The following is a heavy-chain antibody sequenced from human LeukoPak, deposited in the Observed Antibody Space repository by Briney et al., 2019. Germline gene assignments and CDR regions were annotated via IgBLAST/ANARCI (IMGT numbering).Heavy chain of an antibody. CDR2: IKEDGSER. J-gene: IGHJ6*02. D-gene: IGHD3-10*01. CDR3: ARAPYYPSIRTSQNYGMDV. CDR1: AFIFSGHW. V-gene: IGHV3-7*03. Sequence: GGSLRLSCEGSAFIFSGHWMNWVRQTPGKGLEWVASIKEDGSERQYVDSVKGRFSISRDNTKGSLFLQLNSLRAEDTAVYYCARAPYYPSIRTSQNYGMDVWGQGTTVTVSS.